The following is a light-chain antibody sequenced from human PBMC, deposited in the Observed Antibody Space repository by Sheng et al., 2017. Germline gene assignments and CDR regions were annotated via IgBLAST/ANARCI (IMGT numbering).Light chain of an antibody. Sequence: EIVLTQSPGTLSLSPGERATLSCRASQSVSSSYLAWYQQKPGKAPKLLIYDASNLQTGVPSRFSGSGSGTDFIFVISSLQPEDIATYYCQQYDHLLTWTFGQGTKVEI. J-gene: IGKJ1*01. CDR1: QSVSSSY. V-gene: IGKV3-20*01. CDR3: QQYDHLLTWT. CDR2: DAS.